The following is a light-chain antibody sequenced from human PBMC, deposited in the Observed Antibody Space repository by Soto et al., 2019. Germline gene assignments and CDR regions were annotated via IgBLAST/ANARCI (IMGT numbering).Light chain of an antibody. CDR1: QGISSR. Sequence: DIQMTQSPSSVSASVGDRVTITCRASQGISSRLARYQQKPGKAPKLLIYTASSLQSGVPSRFSGSGSETDFTLTISSLQPEDFATYYCQQANSFPLTFGGGTKVDIK. CDR3: QQANSFPLT. V-gene: IGKV1-12*01. J-gene: IGKJ4*01. CDR2: TAS.